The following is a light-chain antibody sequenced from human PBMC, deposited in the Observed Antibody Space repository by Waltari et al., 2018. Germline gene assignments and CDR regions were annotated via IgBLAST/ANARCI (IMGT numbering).Light chain of an antibody. CDR3: QQYGSSPRT. CDR2: GAS. CDR1: QSVSSSN. Sequence: EIVLTQSPGTLSLSPGERATLSCRASQSVSSSNLDWYQQKPGQAPRLLTYGASSRATGIPDRFSGSGSGTDFTLTISRLEPEDFAVYYCQQYGSSPRTFGQGTKVEIK. J-gene: IGKJ1*01. V-gene: IGKV3-20*01.